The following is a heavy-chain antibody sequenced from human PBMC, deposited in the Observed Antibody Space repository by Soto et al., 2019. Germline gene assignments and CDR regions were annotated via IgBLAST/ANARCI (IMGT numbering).Heavy chain of an antibody. D-gene: IGHD1-26*01. Sequence: ASVKVSCNGSGYTFKAYAMHWVRQAPGHRLEWMGWINSGNGKTKYSQKFQDRVTITSDTSAKTAYMELRSLGSEDTAVYYCARARVDSGSYYAVGYYGLDVWGQGITVTVSS. V-gene: IGHV1-3*01. CDR1: GYTFKAYA. CDR2: INSGNGKT. CDR3: ARARVDSGSYYAVGYYGLDV. J-gene: IGHJ6*02.